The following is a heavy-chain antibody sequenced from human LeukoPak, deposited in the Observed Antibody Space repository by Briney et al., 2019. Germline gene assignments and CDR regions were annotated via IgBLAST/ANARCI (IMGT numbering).Heavy chain of an antibody. J-gene: IGHJ4*02. CDR1: GFTFSSYS. CDR3: ARDNLIAAAGTYFDY. D-gene: IGHD6-13*01. V-gene: IGHV3-21*01. Sequence: TGGSLRLSCAASGFTFSSYSMNWVRQAPGKGLEWVSSISSSSSYIYYADSVKGRFTISRDNAKNSLYLQMNSLRAEDTAVYYCARDNLIAAAGTYFDYWGQGTLVTVSS. CDR2: ISSSSSYI.